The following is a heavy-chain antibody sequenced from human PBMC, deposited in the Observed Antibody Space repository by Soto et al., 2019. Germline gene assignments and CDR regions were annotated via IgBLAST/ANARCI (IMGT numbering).Heavy chain of an antibody. J-gene: IGHJ6*02. V-gene: IGHV3-23*01. Sequence: HPGGSLRLSCAASGFTFSSYAMSWVRQAPGKGLEWVSAISGSGGSTYYADSVKGRFTISRDNSKNTLYLQMNSLRAEDTAVYYCAKVGGDYYYGMDGWGQGTTVTVSS. CDR1: GFTFSSYA. CDR2: ISGSGGST. CDR3: AKVGGDYYYGMDG.